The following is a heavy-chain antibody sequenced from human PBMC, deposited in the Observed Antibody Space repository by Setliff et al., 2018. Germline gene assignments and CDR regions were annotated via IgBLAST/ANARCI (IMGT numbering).Heavy chain of an antibody. D-gene: IGHD3-22*01. J-gene: IGHJ3*02. CDR3: ARDLSPYDSSGYYDAFDM. CDR1: GFTFGVYV. Sequence: PGGSLRLSCTTSGFTFGVYVMSWVRQAPGKGLEWLSNIRNDGATTSYADSVKGRFTISRDNVKNSLFLQMNSLRAEDTAVYYCARDLSPYDSSGYYDAFDMWGQGTMVTISS. CDR2: IRNDGATT. V-gene: IGHV3-48*03.